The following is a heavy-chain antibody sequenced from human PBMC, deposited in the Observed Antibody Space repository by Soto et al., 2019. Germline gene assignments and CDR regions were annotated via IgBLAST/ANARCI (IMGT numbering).Heavy chain of an antibody. CDR2: ISPYNDDT. D-gene: IGHD3-22*01. CDR3: ARGGYYDSSGSRNYHYYGMDV. CDR1: GYTFSSYG. Sequence: QAQLVQSGVEVKKPGASVKVSCKASGYTFSSYGINWVRQAPGQGLEWLGWISPYNDDTKYAQKPQGRVTMTTDTSSRTAYMALRSMSSDDTAVYFCARGGYYDSSGSRNYHYYGMDVWGQGTTVTVSS. V-gene: IGHV1-18*01. J-gene: IGHJ6*02.